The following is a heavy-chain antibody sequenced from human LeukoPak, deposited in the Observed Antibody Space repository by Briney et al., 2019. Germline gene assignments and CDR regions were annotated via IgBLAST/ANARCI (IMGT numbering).Heavy chain of an antibody. Sequence: SETLSLSCTVSGGSISSYYWSWIRQPPGKGLEWIGYIYYSGSTDYNPSLKSRVTISVDTSKNQFSLKLSSVTAADTAVYYCARVGASSSWYPLFDYWGQGTLVTVSS. J-gene: IGHJ4*02. D-gene: IGHD6-13*01. CDR3: ARVGASSSWYPLFDY. CDR1: GGSISSYY. V-gene: IGHV4-59*01. CDR2: IYYSGST.